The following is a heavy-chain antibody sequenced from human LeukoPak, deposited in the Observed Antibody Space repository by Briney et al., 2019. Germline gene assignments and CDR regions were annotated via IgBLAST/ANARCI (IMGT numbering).Heavy chain of an antibody. CDR2: IYPGVSDT. CDR1: GYSFTSYW. CDR3: ALYTDNYCFDY. J-gene: IGHJ4*02. D-gene: IGHD1-1*01. Sequence: GESLKISCKGSGYSFTSYWIGWVRQMPGKGLEWMGIIYPGVSDTRYSPSFQGQVTISADKPISTAYVQWSSLKASDTAMYYCALYTDNYCFDYWGQGTLVTVSS. V-gene: IGHV5-51*04.